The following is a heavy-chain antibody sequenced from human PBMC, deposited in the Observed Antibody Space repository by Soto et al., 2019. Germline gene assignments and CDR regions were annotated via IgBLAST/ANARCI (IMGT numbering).Heavy chain of an antibody. CDR1: GFTFSDHY. J-gene: IGHJ3*02. CDR2: IRNKVNSYST. CDR3: IRDRCTSSSCLYGDAFDI. V-gene: IGHV3-72*01. D-gene: IGHD2-2*01. Sequence: GGSLRLSCAASGFTFSDHYMEWVRQAPGKGLEWVGRIRNKVNSYSTEYAASVKGRFTISRDESKNSLYLQMNSLKTEDTAVYYCIRDRCTSSSCLYGDAFDIWGQGTMVTVSS.